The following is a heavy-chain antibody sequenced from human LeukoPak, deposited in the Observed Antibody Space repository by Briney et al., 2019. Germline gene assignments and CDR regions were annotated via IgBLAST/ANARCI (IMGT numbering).Heavy chain of an antibody. CDR3: AREYYFDSSGYYSS. CDR2: IKEDGSEE. J-gene: IGHJ5*02. CDR1: GFTFSSHW. V-gene: IGHV3-7*01. D-gene: IGHD3-22*01. Sequence: GGSLRLSCVASGFTFSSHWTSWVRQAPGKGLEWVANIKEDGSEENYVDSVKGRFTISRDNAKNSLYLQMNSLRAEDTAVYYCAREYYFDSSGYYSSWGQGTLVTVSS.